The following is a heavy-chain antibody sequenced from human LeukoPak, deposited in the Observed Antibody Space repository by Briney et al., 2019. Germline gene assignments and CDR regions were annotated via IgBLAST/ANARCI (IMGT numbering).Heavy chain of an antibody. CDR1: GFTFSNAW. CDR2: IKSKTDGGTT. CDR3: TTEPLCCSGGSCYSGFNY. J-gene: IGHJ4*02. D-gene: IGHD2-15*01. V-gene: IGHV3-15*01. Sequence: GGSLRLSCAASGFTFSNAWMSWVRQAPGKGLEWVGRIKSKTDGGTTDYAAPVKGRFTISRDDSKNTLYLQMNSLKTEDTAVYYCTTEPLCCSGGSCYSGFNYWGQGTLVTVSS.